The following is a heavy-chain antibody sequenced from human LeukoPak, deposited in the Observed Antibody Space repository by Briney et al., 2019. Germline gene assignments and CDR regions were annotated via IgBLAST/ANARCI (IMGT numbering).Heavy chain of an antibody. V-gene: IGHV3-30-3*01. J-gene: IGHJ4*02. D-gene: IGHD1-26*01. CDR1: GFTFSSYA. CDR3: ARAVGAFWVFDY. CDR2: ISYDVSDK. Sequence: PGGSLRLSCAASGFTFSSYAMHWVRQAPGKGLEWVAVISYDVSDKYHADSVKGRFTISRDNSKNTLYLQMNSLRAEDTAVYYCARAVGAFWVFDYWGQGTLVTVSS.